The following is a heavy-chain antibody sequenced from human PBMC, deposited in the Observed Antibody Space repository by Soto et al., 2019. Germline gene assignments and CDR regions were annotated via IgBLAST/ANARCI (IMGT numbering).Heavy chain of an antibody. CDR2: ISRSSSPT. D-gene: IGHD1-1*01. CDR1: RFLFSSYG. CDR3: ARYGPTGTGVNEPFDI. J-gene: IGHJ3*02. Sequence: GGSLKLSCAPSRFLFSSYGVNWVRQAPRKGLEWLAYISRSSSPTYYADSVMGRFTISRDNAKTSLYLQMNSLRAEDTAVYYCARYGPTGTGVNEPFDIWGQGTMVTVSS. V-gene: IGHV3-48*01.